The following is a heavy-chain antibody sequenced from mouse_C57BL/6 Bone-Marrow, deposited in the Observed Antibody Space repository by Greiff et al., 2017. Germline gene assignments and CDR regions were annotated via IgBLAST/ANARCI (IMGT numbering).Heavy chain of an antibody. D-gene: IGHD3-2*02. CDR2: IYPRSGNT. Sequence: QVQLKESGAELARPGASVKLSCKASGYTFTSYGISWVKQRTGQGLEWIGEIYPRSGNTYYNEKFKGKATLTADKSSSTAYMELRSLTSEDSAVYFCAGELSAYWGQGTLVTVSA. CDR3: AGELSAY. V-gene: IGHV1-81*01. CDR1: GYTFTSYG. J-gene: IGHJ3*01.